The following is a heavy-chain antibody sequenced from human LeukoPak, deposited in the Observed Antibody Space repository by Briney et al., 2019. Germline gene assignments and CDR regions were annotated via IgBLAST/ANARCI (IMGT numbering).Heavy chain of an antibody. Sequence: GGSLRLSCAASGFTFSRYSMNWVRQAPGKGLELVSSISSGSSYIYYADSVKGRFTISRDNAKNSLYLQMNSLRAEDTAVYYCASGSGYCSGGSCSDYWGQGTLVTVSS. CDR1: GFTFSRYS. J-gene: IGHJ4*02. CDR3: ASGSGYCSGGSCSDY. CDR2: ISSGSSYI. D-gene: IGHD2-15*01. V-gene: IGHV3-21*01.